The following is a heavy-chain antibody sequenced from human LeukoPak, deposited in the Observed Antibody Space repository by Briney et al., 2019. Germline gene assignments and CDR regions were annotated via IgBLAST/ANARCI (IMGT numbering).Heavy chain of an antibody. J-gene: IGHJ4*02. V-gene: IGHV3-30-3*01. D-gene: IGHD3-16*02. Sequence: PGRSLRLSCAASGFTFSSYAMHWVRQAPGKGLEWVAVISYDGSNKYYADSVKGRFTISRDNSKNTLYLQMNSLRAEDTAVYYCAREIVGRGYFDYWGQGTLVTVSS. CDR2: ISYDGSNK. CDR1: GFTFSSYA. CDR3: AREIVGRGYFDY.